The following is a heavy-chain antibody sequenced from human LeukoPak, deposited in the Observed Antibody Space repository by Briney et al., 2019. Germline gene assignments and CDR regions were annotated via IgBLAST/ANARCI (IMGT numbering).Heavy chain of an antibody. D-gene: IGHD2-21*02. V-gene: IGHV4-59*11. CDR1: SGSISSHY. CDR2: IYYTGTT. J-gene: IGHJ3*02. Sequence: PSETLSLTCTVSSGSISSHYWSWIRQSPERGLEWIGFIYYTGTTRYNPSLRGRVTMSVDSLRNHFSLKLTSMTAADTALYYCARLLNNDNAGDPDTFDMWGQGTMVTVSS. CDR3: ARLLNNDNAGDPDTFDM.